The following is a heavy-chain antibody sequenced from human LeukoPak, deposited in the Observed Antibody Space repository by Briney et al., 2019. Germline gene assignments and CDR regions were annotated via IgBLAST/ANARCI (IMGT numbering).Heavy chain of an antibody. CDR3: ANRDYGDLDY. D-gene: IGHD4-17*01. J-gene: IGHJ4*02. CDR2: ISSSGGST. CDR1: GFTFSSYA. V-gene: IGHV3-23*01. Sequence: GGSLRLSCAASGFTFSSYAMNGVRQAPGKGLEWVSGISSSGGSTNYADSVKGRFTISRDNSKNTLYLQMNSLRAEDTAVYYCANRDYGDLDYWGQGTLVTVSS.